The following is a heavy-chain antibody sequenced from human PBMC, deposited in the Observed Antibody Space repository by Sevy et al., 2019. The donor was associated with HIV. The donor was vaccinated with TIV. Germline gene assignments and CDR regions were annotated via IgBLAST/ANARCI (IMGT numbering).Heavy chain of an antibody. CDR2: IKEDGSQK. CDR3: ARYCSGGSCYSLQPHYHYGMDV. D-gene: IGHD2-15*01. Sequence: GGSLRLSCAASGFTFNMYWMTWVRQAPGKGLEWVANIKEDGSQKNYLDSVKGRFIISRDNAKESLYLQINSLRAEDTAVYYCARYCSGGSCYSLQPHYHYGMDVWGQRTTVTVSS. J-gene: IGHJ6*02. V-gene: IGHV3-7*01. CDR1: GFTFNMYW.